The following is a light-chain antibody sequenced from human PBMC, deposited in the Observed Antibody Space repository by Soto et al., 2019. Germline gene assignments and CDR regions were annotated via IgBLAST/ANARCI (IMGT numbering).Light chain of an antibody. V-gene: IGKV3-15*01. CDR2: GAS. Sequence: EIVITQSPATLSVSPGERATLSCRASQSVSSNFAWYQQKPGQAPRLLIYGASIRATGIPARFSGSGSGTEFTLTISSLQSEDFVVYYCQQYENWPYTFGQGTKRESK. J-gene: IGKJ2*01. CDR3: QQYENWPYT. CDR1: QSVSSN.